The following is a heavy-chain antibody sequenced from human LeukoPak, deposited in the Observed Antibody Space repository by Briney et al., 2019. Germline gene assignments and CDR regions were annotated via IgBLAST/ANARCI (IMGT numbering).Heavy chain of an antibody. CDR1: GGSISSSSYY. CDR3: ARPEGLWSHYFEY. V-gene: IGHV4-39*01. D-gene: IGHD5-18*01. J-gene: IGHJ4*02. CDR2: FYYSGST. Sequence: SETLSLTCTVSGGSISSSSYYWGWIRQPPGKGLEWIGSFYYSGSTYYNPSLKSRVTISVDTSKNQFSLKLSSVTAADTAVYYCARPEGLWSHYFEYWGQGTLVTVSS.